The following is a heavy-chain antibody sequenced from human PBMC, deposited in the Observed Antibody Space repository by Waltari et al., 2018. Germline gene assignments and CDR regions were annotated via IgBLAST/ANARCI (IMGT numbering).Heavy chain of an antibody. J-gene: IGHJ4*02. V-gene: IGHV4-34*01. CDR2: INHSGST. D-gene: IGHD3-22*01. CDR1: GGSFSGYY. CDR3: AVDYYDTDFDY. Sequence: QVQLQQWGAGLLKPSETLSLPCAVYGGSFSGYYWSWIRQPPGKGLEWIGEINHSGSTNYNPSLKSRVTISVDTSKNQFSLKLSSVTAADTAVYYCAVDYYDTDFDYWGQGTLVTVSS.